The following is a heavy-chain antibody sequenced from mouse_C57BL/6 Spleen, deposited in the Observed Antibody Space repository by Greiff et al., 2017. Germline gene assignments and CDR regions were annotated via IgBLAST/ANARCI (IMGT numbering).Heavy chain of an antibody. CDR2: INPNNGGT. J-gene: IGHJ3*01. CDR3: ATPSYYGSSYPFAY. Sequence: EVQLQQSGPELVKPGASVKISCKASGYTFTDYYMNWVKQSHGKSLEWIGDINPNNGGTSYNQKFKGKATLTVDKSSSTAYMELRSLTSEDSAVYYCATPSYYGSSYPFAYWGQGTLVTVSA. CDR1: GYTFTDYY. V-gene: IGHV1-26*01. D-gene: IGHD1-1*01.